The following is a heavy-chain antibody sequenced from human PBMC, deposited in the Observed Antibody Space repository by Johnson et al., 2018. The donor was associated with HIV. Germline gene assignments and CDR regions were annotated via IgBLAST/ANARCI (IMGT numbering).Heavy chain of an antibody. CDR2: IYDGGTT. J-gene: IGHJ3*02. Sequence: QMLLVESGGGVVQPGKSLRLSCAASGFTFSSSAMHWVRQAPGQGLEWVSFIYDGGTTYYADSVKGRFTISRDNSKNSLYLQMNSLRAEDTAVYYCATYSSSWYKGGYAFDIWGQGTMVTVSS. D-gene: IGHD6-13*01. V-gene: IGHV3-NL1*01. CDR3: ATYSSSWYKGGYAFDI. CDR1: GFTFSSSA.